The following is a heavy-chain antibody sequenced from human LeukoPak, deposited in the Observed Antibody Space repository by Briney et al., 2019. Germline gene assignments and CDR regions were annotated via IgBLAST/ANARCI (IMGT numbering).Heavy chain of an antibody. CDR3: AKDRYCGGGTCYWSYFDY. V-gene: IGHV3-23*01. D-gene: IGHD2-15*01. Sequence: TGGSLTLSCSVSGFTFKTYAMSWLRQAPGKGRAWVSAINVCGGSTYYADAVKGRFTISRDNSKNTLFLQMNSLRAEDTAVYYCAKDRYCGGGTCYWSYFDYWGQGTLVTVSS. J-gene: IGHJ4*02. CDR1: GFTFKTYA. CDR2: INVCGGST.